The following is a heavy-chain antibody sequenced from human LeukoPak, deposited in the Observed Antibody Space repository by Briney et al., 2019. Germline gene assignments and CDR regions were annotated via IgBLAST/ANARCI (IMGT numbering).Heavy chain of an antibody. CDR2: IYYSGST. CDR1: GGSISSYY. V-gene: IGHV4-59*01. Sequence: PSETLSLTCTVSGGSISSYYWSWIRQPLGKGLEWIGYIYYSGSTNYNPSLKSRLTISVDTSKNQFSLKLSSVTAADTAVYYCAGASYDSSGVHWGQGTLVTVSS. CDR3: AGASYDSSGVH. D-gene: IGHD3-22*01. J-gene: IGHJ4*02.